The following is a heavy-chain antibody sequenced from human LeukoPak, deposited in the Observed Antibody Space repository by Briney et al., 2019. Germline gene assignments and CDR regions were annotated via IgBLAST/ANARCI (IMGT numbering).Heavy chain of an antibody. CDR2: ISYDGSNK. Sequence: PGGSLRLSCAASGFTFSSYGMHWVRQAPGKGLEWVAVISYDGSNKYYADSVKGRFTISRDNSKNTLYLQMNSLRAEDTAVYYCARDISSSWYDCWGQGTLVTVSS. J-gene: IGHJ4*02. D-gene: IGHD6-13*01. V-gene: IGHV3-30*03. CDR3: ARDISSSWYDC. CDR1: GFTFSSYG.